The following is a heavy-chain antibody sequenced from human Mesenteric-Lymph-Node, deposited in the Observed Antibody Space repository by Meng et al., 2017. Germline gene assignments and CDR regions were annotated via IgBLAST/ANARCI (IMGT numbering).Heavy chain of an antibody. V-gene: IGHV3-33*01. J-gene: IGHJ6*02. Sequence: SCAASGFTFSSYGMHGVRQAPGKGLEWVALIWFDGSNQNYADSVKGRFTISTDNSKNTLYLQMNSLRAEDTAVYYCARYYGDSSRRNFGMDVWGQGTTVTVSS. CDR1: GFTFSSYG. D-gene: IGHD4-17*01. CDR2: IWFDGSNQ. CDR3: ARYYGDSSRRNFGMDV.